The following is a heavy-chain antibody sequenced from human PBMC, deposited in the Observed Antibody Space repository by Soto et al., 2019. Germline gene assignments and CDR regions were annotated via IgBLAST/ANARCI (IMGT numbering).Heavy chain of an antibody. CDR1: GFTFSSYW. Sequence: GGSLRLSCAASGFTFSSYWMHWVRQAPGKGLVWVSRINSDGSSTSYADSVKGRFTISRDNAKNTLYLQMNSLRAEDTAVYYCARVGGYSGYDSSLDYWGQGTLVTVSS. J-gene: IGHJ4*02. CDR3: ARVGGYSGYDSSLDY. CDR2: INSDGSST. D-gene: IGHD5-12*01. V-gene: IGHV3-74*01.